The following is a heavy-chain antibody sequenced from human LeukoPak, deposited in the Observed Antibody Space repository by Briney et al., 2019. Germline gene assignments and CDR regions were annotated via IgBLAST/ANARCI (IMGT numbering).Heavy chain of an antibody. Sequence: SETLSLTCTVSGGSISSYYWSWIRQPPGKGLEWIGYIYYSGSTNYNPSLKSRVTISVDTSKNQFSLKLSSVTAADTAVYYCAKVARHLRAYFAFDIWGQGTMVTVSS. CDR1: GGSISSYY. CDR2: IYYSGST. D-gene: IGHD2-21*01. V-gene: IGHV4-59*01. J-gene: IGHJ3*02. CDR3: AKVARHLRAYFAFDI.